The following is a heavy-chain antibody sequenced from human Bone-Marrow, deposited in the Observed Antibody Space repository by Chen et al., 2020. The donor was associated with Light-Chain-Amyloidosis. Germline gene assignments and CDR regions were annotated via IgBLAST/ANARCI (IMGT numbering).Heavy chain of an antibody. CDR1: GGSFSGYY. D-gene: IGHD2-2*02. CDR2: INHSGST. J-gene: IGHJ4*02. Sequence: QVQLQQWGAGLLKPSETLSLTCAVYGGSFSGYYWSWIRQPPGKGLEWIGEINHSGSTNYNPSLKSRVTISVDTSKNQFSLKLSSVTAADTAVYYCAREVVPAAIGLDYWGQGTLVTVSS. V-gene: IGHV4-34*01. CDR3: AREVVPAAIGLDY.